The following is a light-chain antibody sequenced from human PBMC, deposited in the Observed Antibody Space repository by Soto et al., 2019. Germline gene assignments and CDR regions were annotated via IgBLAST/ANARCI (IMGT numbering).Light chain of an antibody. Sequence: EIVLTQSPGTLSLSPGERATLSCRASQSVNNNYLAWYQQKPGQAPRLLIYGASSRATGIPDRFSGSGSGTDFTLTISRLEPDDFAVYYWQQYGSSQYTFGQGTKLEIK. J-gene: IGKJ2*01. CDR2: GAS. CDR1: QSVNNNY. CDR3: QQYGSSQYT. V-gene: IGKV3-20*01.